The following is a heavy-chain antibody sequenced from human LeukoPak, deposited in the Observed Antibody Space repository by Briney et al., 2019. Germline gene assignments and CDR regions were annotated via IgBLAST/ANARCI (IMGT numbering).Heavy chain of an antibody. V-gene: IGHV4-59*01. CDR1: GGSISSYY. CDR3: ARDRYSYGRPYYYYMDV. D-gene: IGHD5-18*01. Sequence: SETLSLTCTVSGGSISSYYWSWIRQPPGKGLEWIGCIYYSGYTNYKSSLKSRVTISVDTSKNQFSLKLSSVTAADTAVYYCARDRYSYGRPYYYYMDVWGKGTTVTISS. J-gene: IGHJ6*03. CDR2: IYYSGYT.